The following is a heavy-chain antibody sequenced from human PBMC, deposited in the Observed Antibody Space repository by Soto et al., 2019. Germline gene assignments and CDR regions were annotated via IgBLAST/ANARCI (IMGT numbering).Heavy chain of an antibody. CDR1: GVSISSGGYY. CDR3: ARDDHIVVVPTSLGAMDV. Sequence: SETLSLTCTVSGVSISSGGYYWSWIRQHPWKGLEWIWYIYYSGSTYYNPSLKSRVTISVDTSKNQFSLKLSSVTAADSAVYYCARDDHIVVVPTSLGAMDVWGQGTTVTVS. J-gene: IGHJ6*02. D-gene: IGHD2-2*01. CDR2: IYYSGST. V-gene: IGHV4-31*03.